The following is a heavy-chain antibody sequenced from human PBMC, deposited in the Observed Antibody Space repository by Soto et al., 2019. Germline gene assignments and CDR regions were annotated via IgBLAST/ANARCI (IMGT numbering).Heavy chain of an antibody. J-gene: IGHJ6*02. CDR3: AKDRRIDYRYYYYGMDV. Sequence: QVQLVESGGGVVQPGRSLRLSCAASGFTFSSYGMHWVRQAPGKGLEWVAVISYDGSNKYYADSVKGRFTISRDNSKNTLYLQMNSLRAEDTAVYYCAKDRRIDYRYYYYGMDVWGQGTTVTVSS. CDR2: ISYDGSNK. CDR1: GFTFSSYG. V-gene: IGHV3-30*18. D-gene: IGHD4-4*01.